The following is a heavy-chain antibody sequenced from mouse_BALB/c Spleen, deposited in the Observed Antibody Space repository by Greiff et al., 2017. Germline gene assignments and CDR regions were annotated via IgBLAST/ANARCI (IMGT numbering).Heavy chain of an antibody. Sequence: EVKLMESGGGLVQPGGSLKLSCAASGFTFSSYTMSWVRQTPEKRLEWVAYISNGGGSTYYPDTVKGRFTISRDNAKNTLYLQMSSLKSEDTAMYYCARLSVSYFDYWGQGTTLTVSS. CDR2: ISNGGGST. J-gene: IGHJ2*01. CDR3: ARLSVSYFDY. V-gene: IGHV5-12-2*01. CDR1: GFTFSSYT.